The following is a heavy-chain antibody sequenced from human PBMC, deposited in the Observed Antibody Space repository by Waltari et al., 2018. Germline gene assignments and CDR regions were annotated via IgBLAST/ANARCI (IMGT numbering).Heavy chain of an antibody. J-gene: IGHJ4*02. CDR1: GFTFSSYA. V-gene: IGHV3-64*01. CDR2: ISSNGGST. CDR3: ASACSTSCYDSYYFDY. Sequence: EVQLVESGGGLVQPGGSLRLSCAASGFTFSSYAMHWVRQAPGKGLEYVSAISSNGGSTYYANSVKGRFTISRDNSKNTLYLQMGSLRAEDMAVYYCASACSTSCYDSYYFDYWGQGTLVTVSS. D-gene: IGHD2-2*01.